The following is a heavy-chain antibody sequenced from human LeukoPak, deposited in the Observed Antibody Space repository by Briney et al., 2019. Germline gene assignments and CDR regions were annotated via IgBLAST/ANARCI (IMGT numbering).Heavy chain of an antibody. CDR1: GYTFTSYA. J-gene: IGHJ6*03. Sequence: ASVKVSCKASGYTFTSYAMNWVRQAPGQGLEWMGWISAYNGNTNYAQKLQGRVTMTTDTSTSTAYMELRSLRSDDTAVYYCARVTAAADYYYYMDVWGKGTTVTISS. V-gene: IGHV1-18*01. D-gene: IGHD6-13*01. CDR3: ARVTAAADYYYYMDV. CDR2: ISAYNGNT.